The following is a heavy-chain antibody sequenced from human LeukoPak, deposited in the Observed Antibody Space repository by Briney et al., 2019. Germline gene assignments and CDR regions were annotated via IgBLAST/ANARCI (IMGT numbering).Heavy chain of an antibody. J-gene: IGHJ5*02. D-gene: IGHD5-18*01. CDR3: ARDGYRPGPRPEEGFDP. Sequence: SETLSLTCNVSGGSISGYYWTWLRQPPGKGLEWIGFIYYSGITNYNPSLKSRVTFSVDTPKNQFSLKLSSVTAADTAVYYCARDGYRPGPRPEEGFDPWGQGTLVTVSS. CDR2: IYYSGIT. CDR1: GGSISGYY. V-gene: IGHV4-59*01.